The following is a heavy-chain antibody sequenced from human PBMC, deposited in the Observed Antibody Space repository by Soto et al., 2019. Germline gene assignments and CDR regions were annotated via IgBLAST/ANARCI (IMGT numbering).Heavy chain of an antibody. CDR2: INPNSGGT. D-gene: IGHD3-22*01. Sequence: QVPLVQSGAEVKKPGASVKVSCKASGYTFTGYYMHWVRQAPGQGLEWMGWINPNSGGTNYAQKFQGWVTMTRDTSISTAYMELSRLRSDDTAVYYCAREAQQLDDTMIVVGTCFDYWGQGTLVTVSS. V-gene: IGHV1-2*04. J-gene: IGHJ4*02. CDR1: GYTFTGYY. CDR3: AREAQQLDDTMIVVGTCFDY.